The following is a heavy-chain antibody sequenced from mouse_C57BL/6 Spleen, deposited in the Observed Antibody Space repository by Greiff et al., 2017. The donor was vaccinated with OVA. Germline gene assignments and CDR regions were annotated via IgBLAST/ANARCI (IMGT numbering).Heavy chain of an antibody. J-gene: IGHJ4*01. CDR1: GYTFTEYT. Sequence: QVQLQQSGAELVKPGASVKLSCKASGYTFTEYTIHWVKQRSGQGLEWIGWFYPGSGSIKYNEKFKDKATLTADKSSSTVYMELSRLTSEDSAVYFCARHGMGYYGNYVGAMDYWGQGTSVTVSS. CDR2: FYPGSGSI. CDR3: ARHGMGYYGNYVGAMDY. D-gene: IGHD2-1*01. V-gene: IGHV1-62-2*01.